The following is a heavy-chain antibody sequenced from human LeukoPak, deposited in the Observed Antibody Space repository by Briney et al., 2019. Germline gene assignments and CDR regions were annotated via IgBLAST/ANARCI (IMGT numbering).Heavy chain of an antibody. CDR1: GFTFSSYW. D-gene: IGHD3-22*01. Sequence: PGGSLRLSCAASGFTFSSYWMHWVRHAPGKGLVWVSRINSDGSSTSYADSVKGRFTIARDNAENSVSLQMNSLRAEDTAVYYCTSSYATPGYSSGSFDDWGQGALVIVSS. J-gene: IGHJ4*02. CDR3: TSSYATPGYSSGSFDD. V-gene: IGHV3-74*01. CDR2: INSDGSST.